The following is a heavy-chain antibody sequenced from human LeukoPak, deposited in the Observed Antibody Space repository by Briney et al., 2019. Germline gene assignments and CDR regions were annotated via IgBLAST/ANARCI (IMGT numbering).Heavy chain of an antibody. CDR1: GGSFSGYY. CDR3: ARRARISLFTCWFDP. J-gene: IGHJ5*02. CDR2: INHSGST. V-gene: IGHV4-34*01. Sequence: SETLSLTCAVYGGSFSGYYWSWIRQPPGKGLEWIGEINHSGSTNYNPSLKSRVTISADTSKNQFSPKLSSVTAADTAVYYCARRARISLFTCWFDPWGQGTLVTVSS. D-gene: IGHD3-10*02.